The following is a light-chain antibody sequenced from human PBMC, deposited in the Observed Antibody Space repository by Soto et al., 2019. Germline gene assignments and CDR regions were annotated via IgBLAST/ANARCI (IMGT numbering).Light chain of an antibody. Sequence: DIQLTQSPSSLSASVGDRFTITCRASQSIGTSLNWYQQKPGKAPNLLIFTSSNLESGVPSRFSGSGSGTDFTLTISSLQPEDFATYFCQQGYSRPRTFGQGTKVDIK. V-gene: IGKV1-39*01. CDR3: QQGYSRPRT. CDR1: QSIGTS. J-gene: IGKJ1*01. CDR2: TSS.